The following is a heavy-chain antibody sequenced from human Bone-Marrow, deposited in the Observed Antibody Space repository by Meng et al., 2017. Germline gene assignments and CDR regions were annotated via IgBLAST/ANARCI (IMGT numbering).Heavy chain of an antibody. J-gene: IGHJ3*01. Sequence: ASVKVSCKASGYTFTSYGISWVRQATGQGLAWMGWMNPNTGNTGYAQKFQGRVTMTRNTSIRTAYMELRSLRDEDTAVYYCARKLGMDAFDLWGQGTMVTVSS. D-gene: IGHD7-27*01. CDR3: ARKLGMDAFDL. V-gene: IGHV1-8*02. CDR1: GYTFTSYG. CDR2: MNPNTGNT.